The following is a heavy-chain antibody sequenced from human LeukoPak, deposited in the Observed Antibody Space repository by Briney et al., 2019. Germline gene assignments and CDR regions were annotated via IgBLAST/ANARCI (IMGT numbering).Heavy chain of an antibody. V-gene: IGHV4-4*07. CDR2: IYASGST. CDR3: ARSLGLERRYYFYYMDV. J-gene: IGHJ6*03. Sequence: SETLSLICTVSGDSISSYFWSWIRQPAGKGLEWIGRIYASGSTNYSPSLKSRVTMSLDTSKNQFSLKLSSVTAADTAVYYCARSLGLERRYYFYYMDVWGKGTTVTVSS. D-gene: IGHD1-1*01. CDR1: GDSISSYF.